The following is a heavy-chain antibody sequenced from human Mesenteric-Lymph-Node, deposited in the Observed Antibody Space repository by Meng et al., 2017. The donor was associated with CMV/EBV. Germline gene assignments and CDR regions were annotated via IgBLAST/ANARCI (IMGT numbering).Heavy chain of an antibody. CDR1: GFTVSSYT. Sequence: GGSLRLSCSASGFTVSSYTMNWVRQAPGKGLEWVSSITFSSGKIYYADSVKGRFTISRDNAKNSLYLQMNSLRAEDTAVYYCATLRDGYTYDWGQGTLVTVSS. D-gene: IGHD5-18*01. V-gene: IGHV3-21*01. J-gene: IGHJ4*02. CDR3: ATLRDGYTYD. CDR2: ITFSSGKI.